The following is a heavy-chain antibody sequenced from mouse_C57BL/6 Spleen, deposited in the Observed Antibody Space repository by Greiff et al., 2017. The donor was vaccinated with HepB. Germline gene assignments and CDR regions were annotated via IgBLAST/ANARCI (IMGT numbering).Heavy chain of an antibody. J-gene: IGHJ4*01. Sequence: QVQLQQSGPGLVQPSQSLSITCTVSGFSLTSYGVHWVRQSPGKGLEWLGVIWRGGSTDYNAAFMSRLSITKDNSKSQVFFKMNSLQADDTAIYYCAKGEGYDGYYVAMDYWGQGTSVTVSS. D-gene: IGHD2-3*01. CDR1: GFSLTSYG. CDR3: AKGEGYDGYYVAMDY. V-gene: IGHV2-5*01. CDR2: IWRGGST.